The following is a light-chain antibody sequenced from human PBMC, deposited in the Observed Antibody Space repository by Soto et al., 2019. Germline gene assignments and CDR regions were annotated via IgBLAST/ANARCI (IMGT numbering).Light chain of an antibody. Sequence: QSALTQPASVSGSPGQSITISCTGTSSDVGGYNYVSWYQHHPGKAPKVIIYEVSNRPSGVSSRFSGSTSGNTASLTISGLQAEDEADYFCSSYTSSSTLLFGGGTKLAVL. CDR3: SSYTSSSTLL. V-gene: IGLV2-14*01. CDR1: SSDVGGYNY. CDR2: EVS. J-gene: IGLJ3*02.